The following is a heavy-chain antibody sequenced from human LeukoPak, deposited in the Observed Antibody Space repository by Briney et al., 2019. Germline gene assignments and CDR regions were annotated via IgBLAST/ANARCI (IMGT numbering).Heavy chain of an antibody. V-gene: IGHV5-51*01. CDR2: IYPGDSDT. J-gene: IGHJ5*02. Sequence: KDGESLKISCKGSGYSFTSYWIGWVRQMPGKGLEWMGIIYPGDSDTRYSPSFQGQVTISADKSISTAYLQWSSLKASDTAMYYCARFWLMSKKLLSGLNWFDPWGQGTLVTVSS. CDR1: GYSFTSYW. CDR3: ARFWLMSKKLLSGLNWFDP. D-gene: IGHD2-2*01.